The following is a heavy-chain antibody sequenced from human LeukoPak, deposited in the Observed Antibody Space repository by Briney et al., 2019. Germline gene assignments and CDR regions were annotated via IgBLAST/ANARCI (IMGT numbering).Heavy chain of an antibody. CDR3: ARYIESNYGSGSYYRPFDS. CDR1: GFTFSSYW. J-gene: IGHJ4*02. CDR2: IYYSGST. D-gene: IGHD3-10*01. Sequence: KSGGSLRLSCAASGFTFSSYWMSWVRQAPGKGLEWIGNIYYSGSTYYNPSLKSRVTISVDTSKNQFSLKLSSVTAADTAVYYCARYIESNYGSGSYYRPFDSWGQGTLVTVSS. V-gene: IGHV4-4*02.